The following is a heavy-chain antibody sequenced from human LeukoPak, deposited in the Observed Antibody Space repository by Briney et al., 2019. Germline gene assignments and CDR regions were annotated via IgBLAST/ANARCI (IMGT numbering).Heavy chain of an antibody. D-gene: IGHD3-3*01. V-gene: IGHV1-46*01. CDR3: ARGPHKRTYDRDNWFDP. Sequence: ASVKVSCKASGYTFTNYHMVWVRQAPGQGLEWMGMINPSSGTTNYAQKFQGRVTMTRDMSTSTVYMELSSLRSEDTAVYYCARGPHKRTYDRDNWFDPWGQGTLVTVSS. CDR2: INPSSGTT. J-gene: IGHJ5*02. CDR1: GYTFTNYH.